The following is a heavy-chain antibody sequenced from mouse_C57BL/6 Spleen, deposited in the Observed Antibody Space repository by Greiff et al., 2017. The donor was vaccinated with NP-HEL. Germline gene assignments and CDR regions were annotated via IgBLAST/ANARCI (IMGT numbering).Heavy chain of an antibody. V-gene: IGHV14-1*01. Sequence: EVQLQQSGAELVRPGASVKLSCTASGFNIKDYYMHWVKQRPEQGLEWIGRIDPEDGDTEYAPKFQGKATMTADPSSNTAYLQLSSLTSEDTAVYYCTTITPGFDVWGTGTTVTVSS. J-gene: IGHJ1*03. CDR2: IDPEDGDT. CDR3: TTITPGFDV. CDR1: GFNIKDYY. D-gene: IGHD1-1*01.